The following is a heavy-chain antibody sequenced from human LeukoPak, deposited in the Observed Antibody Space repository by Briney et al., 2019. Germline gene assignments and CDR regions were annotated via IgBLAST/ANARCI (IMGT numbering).Heavy chain of an antibody. Sequence: SETLSLTCAVSGYSISSGYYWGWIRQPPGKGLEWIGSINHSGSTYYNPSLKSRVTISIDTSKNQFSLNLSSVTAADTAVYYGSRGGNFAFWGQGTLVTVSS. CDR1: GYSISSGYY. CDR3: SRGGNFAF. J-gene: IGHJ4*02. CDR2: INHSGST. V-gene: IGHV4-38-2*01.